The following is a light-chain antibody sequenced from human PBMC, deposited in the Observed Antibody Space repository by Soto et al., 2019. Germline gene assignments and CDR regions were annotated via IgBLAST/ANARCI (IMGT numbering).Light chain of an antibody. Sequence: QSALTQPPSASGTPGQRVTISCSGSNSNIGSNTVNWYRQLPGTAPKLLIYSNNQRPSGVPDRFSGSKSGTSASLAISGLQSEDEADYYCAAWDDSLNGHVVFGGGTQLTVL. CDR3: AAWDDSLNGHVV. V-gene: IGLV1-44*01. J-gene: IGLJ7*01. CDR2: SNN. CDR1: NSNIGSNT.